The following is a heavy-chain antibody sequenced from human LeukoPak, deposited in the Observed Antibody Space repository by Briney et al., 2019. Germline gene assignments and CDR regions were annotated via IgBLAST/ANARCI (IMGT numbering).Heavy chain of an antibody. D-gene: IGHD3-10*01. J-gene: IGHJ4*02. CDR1: GFTFSSYG. V-gene: IGHV3-30*18. CDR2: ISYDGSNK. Sequence: PGGSLRLSCAASGFTFSSYGMHWVRQAPGKGLEWVAVISYDGSNKYYADSVKGRFTISRDNSKNTLYLQMNSLRAEDTAVYYCAKVAAIRGGYFDYWGQGTLVTVSS. CDR3: AKVAAIRGGYFDY.